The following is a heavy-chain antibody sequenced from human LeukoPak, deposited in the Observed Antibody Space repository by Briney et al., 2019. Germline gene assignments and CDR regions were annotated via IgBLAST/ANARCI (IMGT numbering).Heavy chain of an antibody. CDR3: ARELERAFAI. Sequence: GASVKVSCKASGYTFTGYYMHWVRQAPGQGLEWMGWINPNGGGTNYAQKFQGRVTMTRDTSISTAYMELSGLRFDDTAVYYCARELERAFAIWGQGTMVTVSS. J-gene: IGHJ3*02. CDR2: INPNGGGT. V-gene: IGHV1-2*02. CDR1: GYTFTGYY.